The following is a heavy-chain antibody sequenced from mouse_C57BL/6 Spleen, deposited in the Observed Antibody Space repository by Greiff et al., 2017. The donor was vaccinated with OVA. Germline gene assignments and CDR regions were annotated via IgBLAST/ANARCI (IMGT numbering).Heavy chain of an antibody. V-gene: IGHV1-76*01. D-gene: IGHD1-1*01. J-gene: IGHJ4*01. CDR1: GYTFTDYY. CDR2: IYPGSGNT. Sequence: VQRVESGAELVRPGASVKLSCKASGYTFTDYYINWVKQRPGQGLEWIARIYPGSGNTYYNEKFKGKATLTAEKSSSTAYMRLSSLTAEDSAVYCCARNYYYGSSRLAMDYWGQGTSVTVSS. CDR3: ARNYYYGSSRLAMDY.